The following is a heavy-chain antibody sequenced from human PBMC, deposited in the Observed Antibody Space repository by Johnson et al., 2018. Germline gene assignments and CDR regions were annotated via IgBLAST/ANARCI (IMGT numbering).Heavy chain of an antibody. D-gene: IGHD1-26*01. V-gene: IGHV3-7*01. CDR1: GFTVNSTW. J-gene: IGHJ6*02. CDR2: VNQDGSEK. CDR3: ARDKWEVRARKYYYYGLDV. Sequence: EVQLVESGGGLVQPGGSLRLSCVASGFTVNSTWMTWVRQAPGKGLEWVATVNQDGSEKLYVDSVKGRFTISRDNAKKSLDLQMNSLRAEDTAVYFCARDKWEVRARKYYYYGLDVWGQGTTVTVSS.